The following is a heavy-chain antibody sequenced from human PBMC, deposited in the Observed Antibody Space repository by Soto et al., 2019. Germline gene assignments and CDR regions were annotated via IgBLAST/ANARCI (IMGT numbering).Heavy chain of an antibody. CDR1: DYSISSDCY. D-gene: IGHD3-10*01. CDR2: IYHSGST. CDR3: ARVGSGSNYNGDCYYYCGMDV. Sequence: SETLSLTCAVSDYSISSDCYWGWIRQPPGKGLEWIGSIYHSGSTYYNPSLKSRVTISVDTSKNQFSLKLSSVTAADTAVYYFARVGSGSNYNGDCYYYCGMDVWGQGTTVTV. J-gene: IGHJ6*02. V-gene: IGHV4-38-2*01.